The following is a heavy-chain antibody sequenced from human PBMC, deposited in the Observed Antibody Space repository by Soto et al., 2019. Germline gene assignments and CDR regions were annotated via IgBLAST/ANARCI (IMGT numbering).Heavy chain of an antibody. CDR1: GGSIRNLY. D-gene: IGHD2-15*01. V-gene: IGHV4-59*11. CDR2: IFYRGAT. CDR3: ASVTHRLRLRPEY. J-gene: IGHJ4*01. Sequence: QVQLQESGPGLVKPSETLSLTCTVSGGSIRNLYYTWIRQPPGKGLEWIGHIFYRGATNYYPSLKCPVSLLPGTSRNHCPRTRTSVNSAYMAVYYCASVTHRLRLRPEYWGQIPLVTVAS.